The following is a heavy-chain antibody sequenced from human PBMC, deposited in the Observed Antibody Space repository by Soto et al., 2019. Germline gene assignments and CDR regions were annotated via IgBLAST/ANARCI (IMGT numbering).Heavy chain of an antibody. V-gene: IGHV5-51*01. CDR1: GYSFTNFW. CDR3: ARRGNWRGSSSWPNHFDY. D-gene: IGHD6-13*01. J-gene: IGHJ4*02. Sequence: PWESLKISCKGSGYSFTNFWNGWVRQMPGKGLEWMGIIYPGDSDTRYSPSFQGQVAISADKSISTAYLQWSSLKASDTAMYYCARRGNWRGSSSWPNHFDYWGKGTLVPASS. CDR2: IYPGDSDT.